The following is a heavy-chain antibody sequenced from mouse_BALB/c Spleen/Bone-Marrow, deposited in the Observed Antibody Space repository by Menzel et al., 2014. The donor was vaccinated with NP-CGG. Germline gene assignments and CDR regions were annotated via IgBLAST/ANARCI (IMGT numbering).Heavy chain of an antibody. J-gene: IGHJ4*01. CDR3: VRGGGPGDYYAMDF. V-gene: IGHV5-6*02. D-gene: IGHD3-3*01. Sequence: GQVAESGGDLVKPGGSLKLSCAASGFTFSSYGMSWVRQTPDKRLEWVATINSGGTYTYYPDSVKGRFTISRDNAKNPLYLQMSSLKSEDTAMYYCVRGGGPGDYYAMDFWGQGTSVTVSS. CDR2: INSGGTYT. CDR1: GFTFSSYG.